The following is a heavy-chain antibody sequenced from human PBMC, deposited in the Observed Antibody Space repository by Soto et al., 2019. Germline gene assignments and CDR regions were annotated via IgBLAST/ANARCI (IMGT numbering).Heavy chain of an antibody. CDR1: GFTVSSNY. Sequence: GGSLRLSCAAPGFTVSSNYMSWVRQAPGKGLEWVSVIYSGGSTYYADSVRGRFTISRDNSKNTLYLQMKSLRAEDTAVYYCAKDYSTVTTDPLSVVLFDYWGQGALVTVSS. V-gene: IGHV3-53*01. CDR2: IYSGGST. J-gene: IGHJ4*02. D-gene: IGHD4-17*01. CDR3: AKDYSTVTTDPLSVVLFDY.